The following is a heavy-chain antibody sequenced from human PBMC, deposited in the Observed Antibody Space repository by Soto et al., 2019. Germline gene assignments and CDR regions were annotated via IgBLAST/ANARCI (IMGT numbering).Heavy chain of an antibody. D-gene: IGHD6-19*01. V-gene: IGHV4-39*01. CDR3: ATIIAVAGSNWFDP. CDR1: GGSISSSSYY. CDR2: IYYSGST. Sequence: LSLTCTVSGGSISSSSYYWGWIRQPPGKGLEWIGSIYYSGSTYYNPSLKSRVTISVDTSKNQFSLKLSSVTAADTAVYYCATIIAVAGSNWFDPWGQGTLVTVSS. J-gene: IGHJ5*02.